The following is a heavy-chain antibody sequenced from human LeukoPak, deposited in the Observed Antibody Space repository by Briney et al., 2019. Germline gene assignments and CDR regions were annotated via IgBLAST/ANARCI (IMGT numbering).Heavy chain of an antibody. J-gene: IGHJ4*02. CDR2: ISSSSSTI. Sequence: GGSLRLSCAASGFTFSSYSMNWVRQAPGKGLEWVSYISSSSSTIYYADSVKGRFTISRDNAKNSLYLQMNSLRAEDTALYYCARDGSYYALDYWGQGTLVTVSS. D-gene: IGHD1-26*01. CDR3: ARDGSYYALDY. V-gene: IGHV3-48*01. CDR1: GFTFSSYS.